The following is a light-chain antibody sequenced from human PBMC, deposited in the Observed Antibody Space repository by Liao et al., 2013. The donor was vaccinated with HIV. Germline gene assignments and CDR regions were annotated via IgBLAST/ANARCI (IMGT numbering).Light chain of an antibody. J-gene: IGLJ1*01. Sequence: SYMLAQPPSLSVAPGGTATITCGGEFIGSKSVNWYRHKPGQAPVMVIFYDRDRPSGIPERFSASDSGATATLTIRRVEVGDEADYYCQLWDSSSDHYVFGTGTKVTVL. CDR3: QLWDSSSDHYV. V-gene: IGLV3-21*01. CDR2: YDR. CDR1: FIGSKS.